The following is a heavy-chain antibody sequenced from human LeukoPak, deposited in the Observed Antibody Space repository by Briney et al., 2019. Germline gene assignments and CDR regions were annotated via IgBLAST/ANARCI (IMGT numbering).Heavy chain of an antibody. CDR2: INPNSGRT. V-gene: IGHV1-2*02. CDR3: ARADMIVVVITDY. J-gene: IGHJ4*02. Sequence: ASVKVSCKASGYTFTGYYMHWVRQAPGQGLEWMGWINPNSGRTNYAQKFQGRVTMTRDTSISTAYMELSRLRSDDTAVYYCARADMIVVVITDYWGQGTLVTVSS. CDR1: GYTFTGYY. D-gene: IGHD3-22*01.